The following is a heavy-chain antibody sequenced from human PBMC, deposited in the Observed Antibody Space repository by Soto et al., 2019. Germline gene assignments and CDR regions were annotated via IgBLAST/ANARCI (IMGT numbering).Heavy chain of an antibody. CDR3: ARDYYDSGGYYLSDACDF. CDR1: GFTFSSYA. V-gene: IGHV3-23*01. D-gene: IGHD3-22*01. J-gene: IGHJ3*01. Sequence: PGVSLRLSCAASGFTFSSYAMSWVRQAPGKGLEWVSAISGSGGSTYYADSVKGRFTISRDNSKNTLYLQMNSLRAEDTAVYDCARDYYDSGGYYLSDACDFWGQGTLVTV. CDR2: ISGSGGST.